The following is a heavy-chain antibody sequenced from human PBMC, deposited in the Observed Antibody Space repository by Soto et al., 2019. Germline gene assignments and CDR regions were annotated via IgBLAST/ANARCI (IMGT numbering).Heavy chain of an antibody. CDR3: GSGPSTTWIDN. CDR1: GGSITSHHYY. J-gene: IGHJ4*02. Sequence: QLQVQESGPGQVKPSQTLSLTCTVSGGSITSHHYYWGWIRQPPGKGLEWIGSIYSGGNTYYTPSLRSRLTIFVDTAKNLISLKLNSVTAADSAIYCCGSGPSTTWIDNWGLGTQVSVSS. V-gene: IGHV4-39*01. D-gene: IGHD2-2*01. CDR2: IYSGGNT.